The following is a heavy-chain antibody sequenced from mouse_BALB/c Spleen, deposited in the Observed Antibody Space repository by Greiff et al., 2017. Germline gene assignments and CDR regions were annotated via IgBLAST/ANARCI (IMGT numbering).Heavy chain of an antibody. V-gene: IGHV5-12-1*01. J-gene: IGHJ1*01. Sequence: DVHLVESGGGLVKPGGSLKLSCAASGFAFSSYDMSWVRQTPEKRLEWVAYISSGGGSTYYPDTVKGRFTISRDNAKNTLYLQMSSLKSEDTAMYYCARHVGRYASYWYFDVWGAGTTVTVSS. CDR2: ISSGGGST. D-gene: IGHD2-14*01. CDR3: ARHVGRYASYWYFDV. CDR1: GFAFSSYD.